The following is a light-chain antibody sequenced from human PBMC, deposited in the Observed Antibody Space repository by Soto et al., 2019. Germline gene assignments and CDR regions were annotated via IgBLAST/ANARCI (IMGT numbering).Light chain of an antibody. CDR2: QDT. Sequence: SYELTQSPSLSVSPGQTASITCSGDELGDKYVCWYRQKPGQSPVLVIYQDTKRPSGIPERFSGSNSGNTATLTIGGTQAMDEADYYCQAWDTGTVVFGGGTKLTVL. V-gene: IGLV3-1*01. CDR3: QAWDTGTVV. J-gene: IGLJ2*01. CDR1: ELGDKY.